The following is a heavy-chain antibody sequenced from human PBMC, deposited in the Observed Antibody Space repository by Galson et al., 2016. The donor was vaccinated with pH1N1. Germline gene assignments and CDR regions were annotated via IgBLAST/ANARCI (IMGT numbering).Heavy chain of an antibody. CDR1: GYTFITYY. J-gene: IGHJ4*02. CDR3: ASRASGPLHSDY. D-gene: IGHD2-15*01. Sequence: SVKVSCKASGYTFITYYIHWVRQAPGQGLEWLGIINPSSVSTTYAQKFQGRVTMTRDTSTNTVYMQLSSLRSEDTAVYYCASRASGPLHSDYWGQGTLVTVSS. V-gene: IGHV1-46*01. CDR2: INPSSVST.